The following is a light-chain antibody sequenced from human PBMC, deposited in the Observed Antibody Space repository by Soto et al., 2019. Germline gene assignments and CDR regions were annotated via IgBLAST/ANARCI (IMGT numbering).Light chain of an antibody. Sequence: QSVLTQPPSASGSPGQSVTISCTGTSSDFGGYNYVSSYQQHPRKPPRLIIFEVSKRPSGVPDCFSGSKSGTTASLTVSGLQAEDEADYYCSSYADNYTYVFGTGTKVTVL. CDR2: EVS. V-gene: IGLV2-8*01. CDR1: SSDFGGYNY. CDR3: SSYADNYTYV. J-gene: IGLJ1*01.